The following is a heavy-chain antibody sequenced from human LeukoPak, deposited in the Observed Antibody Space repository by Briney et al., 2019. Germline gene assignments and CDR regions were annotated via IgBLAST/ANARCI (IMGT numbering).Heavy chain of an antibody. V-gene: IGHV3-53*01. CDR1: GFTVSSNY. D-gene: IGHD6-13*01. CDR3: ARGRQQLAYFDY. CDR2: IYSGGDT. J-gene: IGHJ4*02. Sequence: GGSLRLSCAASGFTVSSNYMSWVRQAPGKGLEWVSIIYSGGDTYYTDSVKGRFTLSRDNSKNTLSLQMNSLRAEDTAVYYRARGRQQLAYFDYWGQGTLVTVSS.